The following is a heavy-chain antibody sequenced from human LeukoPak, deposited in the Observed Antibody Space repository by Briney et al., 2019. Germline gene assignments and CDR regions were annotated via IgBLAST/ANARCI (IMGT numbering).Heavy chain of an antibody. CDR1: GGTFSSYA. Sequence: SVKVSCKASGGTFSSYAISWVRQAPGQGLEWMGRIIPILGIANYAQKFQGRVTITADKSTSTAYMELSSLRSEDTAVYYCARDRRDGEIDYWGQGTLVTVSS. J-gene: IGHJ4*02. CDR3: ARDRRDGEIDY. CDR2: IIPILGIA. D-gene: IGHD4-17*01. V-gene: IGHV1-69*04.